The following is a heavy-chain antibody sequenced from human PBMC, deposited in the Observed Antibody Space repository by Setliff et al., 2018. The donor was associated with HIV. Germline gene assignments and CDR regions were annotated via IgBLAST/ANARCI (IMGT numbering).Heavy chain of an antibody. V-gene: IGHV3-66*02. CDR3: ARDRGGWDTAMGYFDY. D-gene: IGHD5-18*01. CDR2: IYSGGGT. CDR1: GFSFSNAG. J-gene: IGHJ4*02. Sequence: GGSLRLSCAASGFSFSNAGMSWVRQAPGKGLEWVSVIYSGGGTYYADSVKGRFTISRDTSKNTLYLKMNSLSPEDTAVYYCARDRGGWDTAMGYFDYWGQGTLVTVSS.